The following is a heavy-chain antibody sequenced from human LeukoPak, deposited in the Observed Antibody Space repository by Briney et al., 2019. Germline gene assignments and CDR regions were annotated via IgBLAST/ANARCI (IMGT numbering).Heavy chain of an antibody. CDR2: ISGSGGST. Sequence: GGSLRLSCAASGFTFSSYAMSWVRQAPGKGLEWVSAISGSGGSTYYADSVKGRFTISRDNSKNTLYLQMNSLRAGDTAVYYCAKLVVAAAGKVPHFDYWGQGTLVTVSS. CDR3: AKLVVAAAGKVPHFDY. D-gene: IGHD6-13*01. CDR1: GFTFSSYA. V-gene: IGHV3-23*01. J-gene: IGHJ4*02.